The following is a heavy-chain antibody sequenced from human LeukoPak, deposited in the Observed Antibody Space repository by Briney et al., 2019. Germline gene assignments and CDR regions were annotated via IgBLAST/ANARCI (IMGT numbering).Heavy chain of an antibody. Sequence: GGSLRLSCAASGFMFKSYAMSWVRQAPGKGLEWLSGTTGRGDDTKYADSVKGRFIISRDNSKNTVHLHLNGLTVEDAAVYYCAKDIFSSVGTPDYWGQGTRVTVSS. CDR1: GFMFKSYA. V-gene: IGHV3-23*01. CDR3: AKDIFSSVGTPDY. J-gene: IGHJ4*02. CDR2: TTGRGDDT. D-gene: IGHD3-3*02.